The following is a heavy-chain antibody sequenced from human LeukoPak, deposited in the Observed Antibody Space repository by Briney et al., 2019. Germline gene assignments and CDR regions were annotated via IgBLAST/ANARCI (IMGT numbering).Heavy chain of an antibody. CDR1: GFTFSSYA. D-gene: IGHD3-22*01. CDR2: ISGSGGST. J-gene: IGHJ5*02. V-gene: IGHV3-23*01. Sequence: GGSLRLSCAASGFTFSSYAMSWVRRAPGKGLEWVSAISGSGGSTYYADSVKGRFTISRDNSKNTLYLQMNSLRAEDTAVYYCAKAPGIVVVLSWFDPWGQGTLVTVSS. CDR3: AKAPGIVVVLSWFDP.